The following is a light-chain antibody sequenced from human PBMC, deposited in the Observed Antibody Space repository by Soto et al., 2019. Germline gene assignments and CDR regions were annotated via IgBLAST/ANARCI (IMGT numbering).Light chain of an antibody. Sequence: DIRMTQSPSTLSASVGDRVTITCRASQSVGSWLAWYQQKPGKAPKLLIYKATNLRSGVPSRFSSSGSGTEFILTISTLHPDDFVTYYCQHYNNYPNSFGQGTKLEIK. CDR2: KAT. CDR1: QSVGSW. CDR3: QHYNNYPNS. J-gene: IGKJ2*01. V-gene: IGKV1-5*03.